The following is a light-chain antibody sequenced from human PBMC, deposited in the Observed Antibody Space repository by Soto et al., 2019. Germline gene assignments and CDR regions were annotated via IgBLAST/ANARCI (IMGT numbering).Light chain of an antibody. CDR3: QQYNNWPPIT. CDR1: QSVSSK. Sequence: ETVMTQSPATLSVSPGERATHSCRASQSVSSKLAWYQQKPGQAPRLLIYGASTRASGIPARFSGSGSGTEFTLTISSLQSEDFAVYYCQQYNNWPPITFGQGTRLEI. CDR2: GAS. J-gene: IGKJ5*01. V-gene: IGKV3-15*01.